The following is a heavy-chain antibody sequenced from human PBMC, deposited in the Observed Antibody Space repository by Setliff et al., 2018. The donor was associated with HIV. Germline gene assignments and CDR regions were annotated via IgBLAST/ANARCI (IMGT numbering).Heavy chain of an antibody. Sequence: SVKVSCQGSGGTFSSYAISWVRQAPGQGLEWMGGIIPIFGPTNYAQKFQGRLTITADESTSTAYMELSSLRSEDTAVYYCVGLGYSFSYRWRFDPWGQGTLVTVSS. D-gene: IGHD5-18*01. CDR2: IIPIFGPT. CDR1: GGTFSSYA. CDR3: VGLGYSFSYRWRFDP. J-gene: IGHJ5*02. V-gene: IGHV1-69*13.